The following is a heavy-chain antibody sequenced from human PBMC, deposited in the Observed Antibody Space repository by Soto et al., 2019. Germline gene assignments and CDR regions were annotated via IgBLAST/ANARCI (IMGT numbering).Heavy chain of an antibody. CDR1: GFTFYNYA. D-gene: IGHD6-19*01. V-gene: IGHV3-30-3*01. CDR2: IGYNGGSQ. CDR3: ARDIALAGSRYIDY. J-gene: IGHJ4*02. Sequence: QVHLVESGGGVVQPGRSLRLSCAASGFTFYNYAMHWVRQAPGKGLEWLSIIGYNGGSQYFADSVKGRFIISRDNSKSTVYLQMNSLRPEDSAIYYCARDIALAGSRYIDYWGQGTLVTVSS.